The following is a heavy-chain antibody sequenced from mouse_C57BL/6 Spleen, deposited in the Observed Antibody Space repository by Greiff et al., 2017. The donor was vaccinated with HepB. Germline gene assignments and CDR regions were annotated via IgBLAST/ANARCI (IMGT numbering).Heavy chain of an antibody. D-gene: IGHD2-5*01. CDR1: GYTFTSYL. CDR3: ARYSNYEDWFAY. J-gene: IGHJ3*01. Sequence: VQLQQPGAELVMPGASVKLSCKASGYTFTSYLLHWVKPRPGQGLEWLGEIDPSDSYTNYNQKFKGKSTLTVDKSSSPAYMQLSSLTSEDSAVYYCARYSNYEDWFAYWGQGTLVTVSA. CDR2: IDPSDSYT. V-gene: IGHV1-69*01.